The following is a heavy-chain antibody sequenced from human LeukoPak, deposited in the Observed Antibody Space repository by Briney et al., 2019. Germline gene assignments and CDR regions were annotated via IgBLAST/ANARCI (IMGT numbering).Heavy chain of an antibody. D-gene: IGHD2-2*01. Sequence: GGSLRLSCAASGSTFSSYAMHWVRQAPDKGLEWVAFLQSDGNKYYADSVKGRFTLSRDTSKNTLYLQMNSLRAEDTAVYYCAKGAAYAYDYWGQGTLVTVSS. CDR2: LQSDGNK. CDR1: GSTFSSYA. CDR3: AKGAAYAYDY. V-gene: IGHV3-30*02. J-gene: IGHJ4*02.